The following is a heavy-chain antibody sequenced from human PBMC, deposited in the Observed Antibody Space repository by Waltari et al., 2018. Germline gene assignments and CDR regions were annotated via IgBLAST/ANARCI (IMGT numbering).Heavy chain of an antibody. J-gene: IGHJ4*02. CDR1: GGTFSSYA. CDR2: IIPIFGTA. V-gene: IGHV1-69*14. CDR3: ARDMFDFHNDY. Sequence: QVQLVQSGAEVKKPGSSVKVSCKASGGTFSSYAISWVRQAPGQGLEWMGGIIPIFGTANSAQKFQGRVTITADKSTSTAYMELSILRSEDTAVYYCARDMFDFHNDYWGQGTLVTVSS. D-gene: IGHD3-10*02.